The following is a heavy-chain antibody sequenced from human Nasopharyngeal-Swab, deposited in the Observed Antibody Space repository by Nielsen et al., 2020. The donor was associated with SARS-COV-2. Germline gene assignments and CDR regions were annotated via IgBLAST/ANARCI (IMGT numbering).Heavy chain of an antibody. CDR1: GFSFRSYG. V-gene: IGHV3-30*03. J-gene: IGHJ6*02. CDR2: ISYDGSNK. Sequence: GESLKISCAASGFSFRSYGMHWVRQAPGKGLAWEAVISYDGSNKDYADSVKGRFTISRDNSKNTLYLQTNSLRADDTAVYYCARGTIFGVVKRGPWDYYGMDVWGQGTTVTVSS. D-gene: IGHD3-3*01. CDR3: ARGTIFGVVKRGPWDYYGMDV.